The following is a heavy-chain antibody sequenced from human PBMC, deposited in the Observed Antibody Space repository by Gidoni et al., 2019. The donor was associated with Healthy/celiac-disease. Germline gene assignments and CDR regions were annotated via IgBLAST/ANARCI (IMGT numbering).Heavy chain of an antibody. Sequence: QVQLVESGGGVVQPGRSLRLSCAASGFTFSSYAMHWVRQAPGKGLEWVAVISYDGSNKDYADSVKGRFTISRDNSKNTLYLQMNSLRAEDTAVYYCARDDTFGGVIAQPDYWGQGTLVTVSS. D-gene: IGHD3-16*02. V-gene: IGHV3-30-3*01. CDR2: ISYDGSNK. CDR1: GFTFSSYA. CDR3: ARDDTFGGVIAQPDY. J-gene: IGHJ4*02.